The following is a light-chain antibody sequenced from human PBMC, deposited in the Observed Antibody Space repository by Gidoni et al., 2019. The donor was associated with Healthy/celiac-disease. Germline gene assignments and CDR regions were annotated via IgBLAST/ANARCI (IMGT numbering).Light chain of an antibody. J-gene: IGKJ2*04. CDR2: KAS. CDR3: QQYNSYSVCS. CDR1: QSISSW. V-gene: IGKV1-5*03. Sequence: DIQMTQSPSTLSASVGDRVTITCRASQSISSWLAWYQQKPGKAPKLLIYKASSLESGVPSRFSGSGSVTEFTLTISSLQPDDFATYYCQQYNSYSVCSFGQGTKLEIK.